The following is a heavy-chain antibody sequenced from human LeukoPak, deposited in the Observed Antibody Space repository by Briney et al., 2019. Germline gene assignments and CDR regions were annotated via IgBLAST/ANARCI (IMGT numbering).Heavy chain of an antibody. D-gene: IGHD2/OR15-2a*01. CDR1: GFTFKSYS. V-gene: IGHV3-21*06. J-gene: IGHJ4*02. CDR3: ARASPHCNNITCYAGALDF. CDR2: ISMGNDYI. Sequence: GGSLRLSCAASGFTFKSYSMIWVRQAPGKGLEWVSSISMGNDYIHYGDSVKGRFTASRDNAENSLYLQMNRLRAEDTAVYYCARASPHCNNITCYAGALDFWGQGILFTVPS.